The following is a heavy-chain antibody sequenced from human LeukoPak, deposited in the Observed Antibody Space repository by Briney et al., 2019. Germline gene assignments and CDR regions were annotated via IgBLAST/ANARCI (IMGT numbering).Heavy chain of an antibody. CDR2: VHHSGNT. CDR3: ARVRGSGYYYLPFDS. J-gene: IGHJ4*02. D-gene: IGHD3-22*01. V-gene: IGHV4-38-2*02. Sequence: PSETLSLTCSVSGFSVSSGNYWGWIRQPPGRGLEWIGNVHHSGNTYYNMSLRSRVTLSLDTSRNQFSLSLTSVTAAATAVYFCARVRGSGYYYLPFDSWGRGALVTVSS. CDR1: GFSVSSGNY.